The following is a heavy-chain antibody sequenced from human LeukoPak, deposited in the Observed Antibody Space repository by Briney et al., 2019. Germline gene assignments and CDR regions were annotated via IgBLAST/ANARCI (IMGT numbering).Heavy chain of an antibody. D-gene: IGHD1-1*01. V-gene: IGHV5-51*01. CDR1: GYSFTTYW. CDR3: ARGPRGGNWNEALDY. Sequence: XESLKISCKASGYSFTTYWIGWVRQMPGKGLEWMGMFFPGDSDTRKSPSFQDQVTLSADKSLTTAYLQWRSLRASDTALYYCARGPRGGNWNEALDYWGQGTLVTVSS. J-gene: IGHJ4*02. CDR2: FFPGDSDT.